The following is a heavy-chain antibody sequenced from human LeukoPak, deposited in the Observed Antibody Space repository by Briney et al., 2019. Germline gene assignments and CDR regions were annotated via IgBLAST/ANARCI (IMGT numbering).Heavy chain of an antibody. J-gene: IGHJ4*02. CDR2: IYYSGST. D-gene: IGHD1-26*01. CDR1: GGSISSYY. V-gene: IGHV4-59*08. CDR3: ARAIGVGAMTPFDY. Sequence: PSETLSLTCTVSGGSISSYYWSWIRQPPGKGLEWIGYIYYSGSTYYNPSLKSRVTISVDTSKNQFSLKLSSVTAADTAVYYCARAIGVGAMTPFDYWGQGTLVTVSS.